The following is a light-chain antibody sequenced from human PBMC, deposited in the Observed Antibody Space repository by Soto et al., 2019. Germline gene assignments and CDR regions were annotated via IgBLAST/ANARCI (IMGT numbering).Light chain of an antibody. Sequence: DIQMTQSPSSVSASVGDRVTITCRASQDISSWLAWYQQKPGNAPKVLIFAASTLQRGVPSRFSGSGSGTDFTLTISSLQPEDFALYYCQQYGDSPFTFGPGTRVDVK. CDR2: AAS. V-gene: IGKV1-12*01. CDR1: QDISSW. J-gene: IGKJ3*01. CDR3: QQYGDSPFT.